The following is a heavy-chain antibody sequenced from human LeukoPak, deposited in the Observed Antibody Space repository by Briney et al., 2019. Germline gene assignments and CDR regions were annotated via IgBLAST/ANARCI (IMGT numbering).Heavy chain of an antibody. Sequence: GGSLRLSCAASGFTFSSYWMHWVRQAPGKGLVWVSRINSDGSSTSYADSVKGRFTISRDNAKNTLYLQMNSLRAEETAVYYCARDQGYSSSWLYYYYYGMDVRGQGTTVTVSS. J-gene: IGHJ6*02. CDR3: ARDQGYSSSWLYYYYYGMDV. V-gene: IGHV3-74*01. CDR1: GFTFSSYW. CDR2: INSDGSST. D-gene: IGHD6-13*01.